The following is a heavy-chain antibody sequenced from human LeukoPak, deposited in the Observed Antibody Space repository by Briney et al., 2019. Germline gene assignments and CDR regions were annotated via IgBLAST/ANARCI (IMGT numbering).Heavy chain of an antibody. CDR2: VYFSGKT. Sequence: SETLSLTCTVSGGSISSNNYYWGWIRQPPGKGLEWIASVYFSGKTYYNPSLKSRVTISVDTSKNQFSLKLSSVTAADAAVYYCARLTVVTHYTDCWGQGTLVTVSS. D-gene: IGHD4-23*01. CDR1: GGSISSNNYY. J-gene: IGHJ4*02. CDR3: ARLTVVTHYTDC. V-gene: IGHV4-39*07.